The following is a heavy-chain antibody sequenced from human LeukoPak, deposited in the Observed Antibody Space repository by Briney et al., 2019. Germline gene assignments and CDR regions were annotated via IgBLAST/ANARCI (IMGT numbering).Heavy chain of an antibody. D-gene: IGHD3-16*02. J-gene: IGHJ5*01. CDR2: INTNTGDP. Sequence: ASVKVSCKASGYTFTNYAMNWVRQASGQGLEWMGWINTNTGDPTYAQDFTGRFVFSVDTSVSTAYLQISSLKAEDTAVYYCARAYQPLGGLSFPDSWGQGTLVTVSS. V-gene: IGHV7-4-1*02. CDR3: ARAYQPLGGLSFPDS. CDR1: GYTFTNYA.